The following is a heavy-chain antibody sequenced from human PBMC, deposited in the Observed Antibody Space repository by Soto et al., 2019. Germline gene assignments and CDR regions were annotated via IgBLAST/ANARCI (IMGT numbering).Heavy chain of an antibody. CDR1: GGSFSGYY. Sequence: SETLSLTCAVYGGSFSGYYWSWIRQPPGKGLEWIGEINHSGSTNYNPSLKSRVTISVDTSKNQFSLKLSSVTAADTAVYYCAREHGGTMVRGIYFYYYYMDVWGKGTTVTVSS. D-gene: IGHD3-10*01. V-gene: IGHV4-34*01. J-gene: IGHJ6*03. CDR2: INHSGST. CDR3: AREHGGTMVRGIYFYYYYMDV.